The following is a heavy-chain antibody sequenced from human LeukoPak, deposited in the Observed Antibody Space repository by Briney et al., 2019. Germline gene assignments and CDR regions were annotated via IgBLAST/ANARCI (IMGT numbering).Heavy chain of an antibody. J-gene: IGHJ2*01. CDR3: AREIEHNDYVWGSDRYTGWYFDL. D-gene: IGHD3-16*02. V-gene: IGHV4-61*01. CDR1: GGSVSSGSYY. Sequence: SETLSLTCTVSGGSVSSGSYYWSWIRQPPGKGLEWIGYIYYSGSTNYNPSLKSRVTISVDTSKNQFSLRLTSVTAADTAVYYCAREIEHNDYVWGSDRYTGWYFDLWGRGTLVAVSS. CDR2: IYYSGST.